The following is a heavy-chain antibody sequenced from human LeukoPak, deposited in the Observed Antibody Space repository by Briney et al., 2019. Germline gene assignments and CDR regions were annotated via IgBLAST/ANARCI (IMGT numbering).Heavy chain of an antibody. V-gene: IGHV3-23*01. CDR3: AKDGGLWVSAHWGDS. CDR2: ITTSDGNT. Sequence: PGGSLRLSCADSGFTFSGYWMNWVRQAPGKGLEWVSTITTSDGNTYYADSVKGRFTVSRDNSKNTLFLQMNSLRAEDTAVYYCAKDGGLWVSAHWGDSWGRGTLVTVSS. J-gene: IGHJ4*02. D-gene: IGHD7-27*01. CDR1: GFTFSGYW.